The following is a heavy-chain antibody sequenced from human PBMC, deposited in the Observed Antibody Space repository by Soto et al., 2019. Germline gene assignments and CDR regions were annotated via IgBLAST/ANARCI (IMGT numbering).Heavy chain of an antibody. J-gene: IGHJ6*02. D-gene: IGHD1-7*01. CDR1: GFTFRDYY. Sequence: PGGSLRLSCAVSGFTFRDYYMSWIRQAPGKGLEWVSYISSRGSSIYYGDSVKGRFTISRDNARDSLYLLMSSLRVEDTAVYYCARGGPLANYFNYGMDVWGQGTTVTVSS. CDR3: ARGGPLANYFNYGMDV. V-gene: IGHV3-11*01. CDR2: ISSRGSSI.